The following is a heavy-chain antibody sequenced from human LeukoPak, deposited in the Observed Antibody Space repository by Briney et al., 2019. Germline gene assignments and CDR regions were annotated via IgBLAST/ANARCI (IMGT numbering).Heavy chain of an antibody. D-gene: IGHD6-13*01. Sequence: PGGSLRLSCAASGFTFSSYSMNCVRQATGKGLEWVSYISSSSSTIYYAHSVKGRFTISRDNAKNSLYLQMNSLRAEDTAVYYCARGKGYSSSWYLIDYWGQGTLVTVSS. CDR1: GFTFSSYS. CDR2: ISSSSSTI. J-gene: IGHJ4*02. CDR3: ARGKGYSSSWYLIDY. V-gene: IGHV3-48*01.